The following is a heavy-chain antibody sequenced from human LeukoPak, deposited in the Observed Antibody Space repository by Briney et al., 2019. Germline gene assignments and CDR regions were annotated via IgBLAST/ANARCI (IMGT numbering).Heavy chain of an antibody. CDR1: GGTFSSYA. V-gene: IGHV1-69*13. CDR2: IIPIFGTA. J-gene: IGHJ4*02. D-gene: IGHD2-21*02. CDR3: ARARGVSAQQNYFDY. Sequence: ASVKVSCKASGGTFSSYAISWVRQAPGQGLEWMGGIIPIFGTANYAQKFQGRVTITADESTSTAYMELSSLRAEDTAVYYCARARGVSAQQNYFDYWGQGTLVTVSS.